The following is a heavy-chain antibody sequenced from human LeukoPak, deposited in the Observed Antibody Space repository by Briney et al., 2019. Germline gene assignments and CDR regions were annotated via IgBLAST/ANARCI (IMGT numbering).Heavy chain of an antibody. Sequence: SQTLSLTCAISGDSVSSNSAAWNWIRQSPSRGLEWLGRTYYRSKWYNDYAVSVKSRITINPDTSKNQFSLQLNSVTPEDTAVYYCARDRDYYDSSGYDYYYMDVWGKGTTVTISS. CDR2: TYYRSKWYN. CDR3: ARDRDYYDSSGYDYYYMDV. CDR1: GDSVSSNSAA. D-gene: IGHD3-22*01. V-gene: IGHV6-1*01. J-gene: IGHJ6*03.